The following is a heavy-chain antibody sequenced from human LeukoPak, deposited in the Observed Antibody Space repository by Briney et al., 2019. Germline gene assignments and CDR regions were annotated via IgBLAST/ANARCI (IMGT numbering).Heavy chain of an antibody. Sequence: GGSLRLSCAASGFTFSSYGMNWVRQAPGKGLEWVSSISSSGTYIYFADSVKGRFTISRDNAKNSLYLQMNSLRAEDTALYYCAREQAYCQKIVVRSPPFHYWGERGMLTVCS. CDR3: AREQAYCQKIVVRSPPFHY. D-gene: IGHD2-21*01. J-gene: IGHJ4*02. CDR1: GFTFSSYG. CDR2: ISSSGTYI. V-gene: IGHV3-21*01.